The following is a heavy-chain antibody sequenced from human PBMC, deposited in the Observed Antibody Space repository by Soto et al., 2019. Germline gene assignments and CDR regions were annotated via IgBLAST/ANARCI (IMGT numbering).Heavy chain of an antibody. CDR1: GFTFSSYG. V-gene: IGHV3-30*18. D-gene: IGHD4-4*01. CDR2: ISYDGSNK. CDR3: AKDLGGAYSNSHYYYGMDV. Sequence: GGSLRLSCAASGFTFSSYGMHWVRQAPGKGLEWVAVISYDGSNKYYADSVKGRFTISRDNSKNTLYLQMNSLRAEDTAVYYCAKDLGGAYSNSHYYYGMDVWGQGTTVTVSS. J-gene: IGHJ6*02.